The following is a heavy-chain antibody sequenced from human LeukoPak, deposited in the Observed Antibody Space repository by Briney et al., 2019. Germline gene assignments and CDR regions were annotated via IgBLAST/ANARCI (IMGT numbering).Heavy chain of an antibody. CDR1: GFTFSSYW. CDR3: ARGGGVPFDY. J-gene: IGHJ4*02. V-gene: IGHV3-7*03. Sequence: GGSLRLSCAASGFTFSSYWMSWVRQAPGKGLEWVANIKKDGSEKHYADSVKGRFSISRDNAKNSLYLQMNSLRAEDTAVYYCARGGGVPFDYWGQGTLVTVSS. CDR2: IKKDGSEK. D-gene: IGHD3-16*01.